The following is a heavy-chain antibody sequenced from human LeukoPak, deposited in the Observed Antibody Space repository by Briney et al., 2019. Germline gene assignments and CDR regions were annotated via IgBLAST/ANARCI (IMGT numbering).Heavy chain of an antibody. J-gene: IGHJ5*02. CDR2: ISGNGGGT. CDR3: AKGGPRDWFDP. CDR1: GFTFSTYA. V-gene: IGHV3-23*01. Sequence: GGSLRLSCAASGFTFSTYAMSWVRQAPGKGLEWVSTISGNGGGTYYTDSVKGRFSISRDNSKNTLSLQMNSLRVEDTAAYYCAKGGPRDWFDPWGQGTLVTVSS. D-gene: IGHD1-26*01.